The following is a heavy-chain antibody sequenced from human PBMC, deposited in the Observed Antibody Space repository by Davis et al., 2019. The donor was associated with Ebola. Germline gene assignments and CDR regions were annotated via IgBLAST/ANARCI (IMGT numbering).Heavy chain of an antibody. CDR2: IYYSGST. D-gene: IGHD3-22*01. Sequence: SETLSLTCTVSGGSISSYYWSWIRQPPGKGLEWFGYIYYSGSTNYNPSLKSRVTISVDTSKNQFSLKLSSVTAADTAVYYCARGDSSDGMDVWGKGTTVTVSS. V-gene: IGHV4-59*08. CDR3: ARGDSSDGMDV. CDR1: GGSISSYY. J-gene: IGHJ6*04.